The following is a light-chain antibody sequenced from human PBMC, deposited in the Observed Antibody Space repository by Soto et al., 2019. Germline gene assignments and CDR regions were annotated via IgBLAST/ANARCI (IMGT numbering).Light chain of an antibody. Sequence: QSVLTQPPSVSGAPGQRITISCTGSSSNIGADYDVHWYQQFPGTAPKLLIAGNVDRPSGVPDRFSASKSGTSASLAITGLQAEDEADYYCQAYDTSLSGVVFGNGTKVTVL. V-gene: IGLV1-40*01. CDR1: SSNIGADYD. CDR2: GNV. CDR3: QAYDTSLSGVV. J-gene: IGLJ1*01.